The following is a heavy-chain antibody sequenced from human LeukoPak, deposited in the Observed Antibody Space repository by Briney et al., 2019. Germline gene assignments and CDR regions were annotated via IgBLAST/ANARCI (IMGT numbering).Heavy chain of an antibody. J-gene: IGHJ3*02. CDR1: RSTFTSYW. D-gene: IGHD6-13*01. V-gene: IGHV5-51*01. Sequence: GDSLKISCQGSRSTFTSYWIACVRQMPGKGLEWMGSIYPGHSDERYSPSFQGQVTISADTSINTAHLQWSSLKASDTAMYYCAMCSSSWSRWNAFDIWGQGTMVTGSS. CDR2: IYPGHSDE. CDR3: AMCSSSWSRWNAFDI.